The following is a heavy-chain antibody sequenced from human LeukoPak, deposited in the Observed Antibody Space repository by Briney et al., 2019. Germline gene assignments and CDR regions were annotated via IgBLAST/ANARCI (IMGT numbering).Heavy chain of an antibody. D-gene: IGHD2-2*01. CDR2: IYHSGYT. CDR1: GASISTGTSY. J-gene: IGHJ2*01. CDR3: ASYAKDIVVLPAASIYWYFDL. V-gene: IGHV4-39*01. Sequence: SETLSLTCNVSGASISTGTSYWGWIRQPPGRGLEWIGSIYHSGYTYYNPSLKSRVTISVDTSKNQFSLKLSSVTAADTAVYYCASYAKDIVVLPAASIYWYFDLWGRGTLVTVSS.